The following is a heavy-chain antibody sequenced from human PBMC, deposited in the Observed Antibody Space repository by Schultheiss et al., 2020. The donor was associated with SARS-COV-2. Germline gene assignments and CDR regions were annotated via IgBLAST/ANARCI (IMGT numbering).Heavy chain of an antibody. D-gene: IGHD3-9*01. V-gene: IGHV4-59*01. J-gene: IGHJ4*02. CDR2: LYYTGSN. Sequence: SETLSLTCTVSDDSFGAYFSWTWVRQPPGKGLEWIAYLYYTGSNSYNPSLGGRVTASVDSSKNQLSLNIISVTAADAAIYYCARVDIDRGISRWGQGTLVTVSS. CDR1: DDSFGAYFS. CDR3: ARVDIDRGISR.